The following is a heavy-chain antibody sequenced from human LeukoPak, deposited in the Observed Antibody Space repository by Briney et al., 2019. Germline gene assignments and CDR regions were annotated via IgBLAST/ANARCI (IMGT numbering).Heavy chain of an antibody. J-gene: IGHJ6*03. D-gene: IGHD1-26*01. V-gene: IGHV1-69*06. CDR2: IIPIFGTA. Sequence: ASVKVSCKASGGTFNSYAISWVRQAPGQGLEWMGGIIPIFGTANYAQKFQGRVTITADKSTSTAYMELSSLRSEDTAVYYCARPSIGSSKNYYYYMDVWGKGTTVTVSS. CDR3: ARPSIGSSKNYYYYMDV. CDR1: GGTFNSYA.